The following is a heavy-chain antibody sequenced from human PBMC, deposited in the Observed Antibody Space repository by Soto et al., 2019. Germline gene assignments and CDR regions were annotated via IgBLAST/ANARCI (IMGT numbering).Heavy chain of an antibody. CDR3: EVTTGY. J-gene: IGHJ4*02. V-gene: IGHV1-8*01. Sequence: QVQVVQSRAEVKKPGASVKVSCKTSGYTFTDYDINWVRQAPGQGLEYMGWVSPENRNAGYAQQFRGRVSMTTNTIISTAYLELTDLRYEDTAVYYCEVTTGYWGQGTMVTVSS. CDR2: VSPENRNA. D-gene: IGHD2-21*02. CDR1: GYTFTDYD.